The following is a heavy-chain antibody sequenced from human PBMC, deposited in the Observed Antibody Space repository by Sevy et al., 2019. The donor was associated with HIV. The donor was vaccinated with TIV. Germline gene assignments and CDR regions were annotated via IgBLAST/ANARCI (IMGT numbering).Heavy chain of an antibody. CDR2: ISWNSGSI. J-gene: IGHJ4*02. CDR1: GFTFDDYA. V-gene: IGHV3-9*01. Sequence: GGSLRLSCAASGFTFDDYAMHWVRQAPGKGLEWVSGISWNSGSIGYADSVKGRFTISRDNAKNSLYLQMNSLRAEDTALYYCAKEHYYDSSGHYHGFDYWGQGTLVTVSS. CDR3: AKEHYYDSSGHYHGFDY. D-gene: IGHD3-22*01.